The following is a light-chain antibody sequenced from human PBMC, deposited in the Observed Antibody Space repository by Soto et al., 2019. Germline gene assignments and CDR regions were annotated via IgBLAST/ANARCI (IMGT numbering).Light chain of an antibody. CDR1: QRVSSN. J-gene: IGKJ3*01. Sequence: EIVMTQSPATLSVSPGERATLSCRASQRVSSNLAWYQQKPGQAPRLLIYGASIRATGIPARFSGSGSGTDFTLTISSLQSEDFAVYYCHQYNNWPPIFTFGPGTKVDIK. CDR3: HQYNNWPPIFT. CDR2: GAS. V-gene: IGKV3D-15*01.